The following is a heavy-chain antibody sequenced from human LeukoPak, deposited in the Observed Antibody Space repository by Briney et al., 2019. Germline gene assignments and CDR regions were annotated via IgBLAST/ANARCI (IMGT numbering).Heavy chain of an antibody. J-gene: IGHJ4*02. V-gene: IGHV3-7*01. Sequence: PGGSLRLSCAASGFTFSSYWMSWVRQAPGKGLEWVANIKQDGSEKYYVDSVKGRFTISRDNAKNSLYLQMNSLRAEDTAVYYCARDGDYGGNSGFVPFDYWGQGTLVTVSS. CDR2: IKQDGSEK. CDR3: ARDGDYGGNSGFVPFDY. D-gene: IGHD4-23*01. CDR1: GFTFSSYW.